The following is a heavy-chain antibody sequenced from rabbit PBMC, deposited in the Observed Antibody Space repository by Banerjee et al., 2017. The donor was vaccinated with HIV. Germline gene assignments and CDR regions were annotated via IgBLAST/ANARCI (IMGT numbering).Heavy chain of an antibody. J-gene: IGHJ4*01. D-gene: IGHD6-1*01. Sequence: QEQLEESGGDLVKPEGSLTLTCTASGFSFTKNYWICWVRQAPGKGLEWIACVDADGSRNTAYASWAKGRLTISKTSSTTVTLQMTSLTAADTATYFCARTYGYAVYAYATKLWGPGTLVTVS. CDR1: GFSFTKNYW. CDR3: ARTYGYAVYAYATKL. V-gene: IGHV1S45*01. CDR2: VDADGSRNT.